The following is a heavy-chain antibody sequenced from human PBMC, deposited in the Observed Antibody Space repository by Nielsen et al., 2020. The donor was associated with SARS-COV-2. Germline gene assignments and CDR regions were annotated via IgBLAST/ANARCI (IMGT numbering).Heavy chain of an antibody. J-gene: IGHJ6*02. CDR1: GFSLSTSGAG. CDR2: VYWDEDK. CDR3: AHRGRGNWNPWSFGMDV. Sequence: SGPTLVKPTQTLTLTCTFSGFSLSTSGAGMGWIRQPPGKALEWLAVVYWDEDKSYSPSLKSRLSITKDTSKSQVVLTMTNMDPVDTATYYCAHRGRGNWNPWSFGMDVWGQGTTVTVSS. D-gene: IGHD1-20*01. V-gene: IGHV2-5*02.